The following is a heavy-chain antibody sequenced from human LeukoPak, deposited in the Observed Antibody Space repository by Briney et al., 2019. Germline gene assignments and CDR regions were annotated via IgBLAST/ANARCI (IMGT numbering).Heavy chain of an antibody. D-gene: IGHD3-10*01. CDR1: GFTFGDYA. J-gene: IGHJ5*02. CDR2: INHSGGT. Sequence: GSLRLSCTASGFTFGDYAMTWFRQPPGKGLEWIGEINHSGGTNYNPSLKSRVTISVDTSKNQFSLKLSSVTAADTAVYYCARGRRNYYGSGSYLLFNWFDPWGQGTLVTVSS. CDR3: ARGRRNYYGSGSYLLFNWFDP. V-gene: IGHV4-34*01.